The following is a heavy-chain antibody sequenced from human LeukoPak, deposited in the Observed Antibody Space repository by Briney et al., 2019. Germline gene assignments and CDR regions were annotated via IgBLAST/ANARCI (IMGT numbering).Heavy chain of an antibody. J-gene: IGHJ5*02. Sequence: SETLSLTCAVYGGFFSGYYWSWIRQPPGKGLEWIGEINHSGSTNYNPSLKSRVTISVDTSKNQFSLKLSSVTAADTAVYYCARGVGSSWYTVWFDPWGQGTLVTVSS. D-gene: IGHD6-13*01. CDR3: ARGVGSSWYTVWFDP. CDR2: INHSGST. CDR1: GGFFSGYY. V-gene: IGHV4-34*01.